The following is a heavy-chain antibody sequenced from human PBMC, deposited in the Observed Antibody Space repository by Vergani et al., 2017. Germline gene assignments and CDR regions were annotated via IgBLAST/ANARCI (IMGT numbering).Heavy chain of an antibody. V-gene: IGHV3-23*01. CDR2: ISSDGGST. Sequence: EVHLLESGGGLIQPGGSLRISCAASGFTFDNYAMTWVRQAPGKGLQWGSTISSDGGSTYYADSVKGRFTISRDNSKNTLSLQMNSLTAEDTAIYYCAGPQGTSAYYYGGFDYWGQGILVTVSS. CDR3: AGPQGTSAYYYGGFDY. J-gene: IGHJ4*02. D-gene: IGHD3-22*01. CDR1: GFTFDNYA.